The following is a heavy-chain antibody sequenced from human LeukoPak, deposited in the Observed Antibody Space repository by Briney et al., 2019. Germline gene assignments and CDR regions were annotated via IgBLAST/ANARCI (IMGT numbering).Heavy chain of an antibody. CDR3: AKVLGHSYGAFDY. CDR2: ISYDGSNK. CDR1: GFTFSSYG. J-gene: IGHJ4*02. V-gene: IGHV3-30*18. Sequence: GGSLRLSCAASGFTFSSYGMHWVRQAPGKGLEWVAVISYDGSNKYYADSVKGRFIISRDNSKNTLYLQMNSLRAEDTAVYYCAKVLGHSYGAFDYWGQGTLVTVSS. D-gene: IGHD5-18*01.